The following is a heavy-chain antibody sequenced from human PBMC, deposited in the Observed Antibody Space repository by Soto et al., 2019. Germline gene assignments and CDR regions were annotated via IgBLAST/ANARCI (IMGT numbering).Heavy chain of an antibody. CDR1: GYTFTSYG. CDR2: ISAYNGNT. D-gene: IGHD3-22*01. V-gene: IGHV1-18*01. Sequence: GASVKVSCKASGYTFTSYGISWVRQAPGQGLEWMGWISAYNGNTNYAQKLQGRVTMTTDTSTSTAYMELRSLRSDDTAVYYCARGVGYYESSGYYDGPSNTNGMDVWGQGTTVTVSS. CDR3: ARGVGYYESSGYYDGPSNTNGMDV. J-gene: IGHJ6*02.